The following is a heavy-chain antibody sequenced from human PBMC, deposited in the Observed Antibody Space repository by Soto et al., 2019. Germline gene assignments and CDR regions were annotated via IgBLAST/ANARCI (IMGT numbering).Heavy chain of an antibody. J-gene: IGHJ5*02. CDR2: IYSSGST. Sequence: PSAALSLTCNVSGGSNSSYYWSWNRQHQGKGLEWIGYIYSSGSTNYNPSLKSRVTISLDTSKNQFSLKLSSVTAADTAVYYCARGYNDFWSGYFTWFDPWGQGTLVTVSS. CDR1: GGSNSSYY. V-gene: IGHV4-59*01. CDR3: ARGYNDFWSGYFTWFDP. D-gene: IGHD3-3*01.